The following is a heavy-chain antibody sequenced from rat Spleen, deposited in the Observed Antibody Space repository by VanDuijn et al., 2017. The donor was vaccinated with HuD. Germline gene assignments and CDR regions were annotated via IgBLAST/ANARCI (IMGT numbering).Heavy chain of an antibody. CDR2: ISTSGSRT. V-gene: IGHV5-25*01. D-gene: IGHD1-5*01. CDR3: ARHRDNYGVMDA. CDR1: GFTFSNSY. J-gene: IGHJ4*01. Sequence: EVQLVESGGGPVQPGRSLKLSCAASGFTFSNSYMAWVRQAPKKGLEWVATISTSGSRTYYPDSVRGRFTISRDNARSTLYLQRDSLRSEDTATYYCARHRDNYGVMDAWGQGASVTVSS.